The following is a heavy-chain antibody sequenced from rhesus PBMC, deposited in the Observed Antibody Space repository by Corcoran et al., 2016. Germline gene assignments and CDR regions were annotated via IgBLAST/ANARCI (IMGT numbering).Heavy chain of an antibody. CDR2: ISGSCTTT. J-gene: IGHJ4*01. V-gene: IGHV4S2*01. D-gene: IGHD5-36*01. Sequence: QGQLQESGPGLVKPSETLSLTCAVSGASVRGPYWPWLRQAPGKGLEWMGRISGSCTTTDYNPSLKSRVAISMDTSRNQISLKLDSVTAADTAIYYCARAGIATDFDFWGQGLLVTVSS. CDR3: ARAGIATDFDF. CDR1: GASVRGPY.